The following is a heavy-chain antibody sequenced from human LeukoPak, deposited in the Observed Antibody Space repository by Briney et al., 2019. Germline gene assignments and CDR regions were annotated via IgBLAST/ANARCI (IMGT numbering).Heavy chain of an antibody. CDR3: ASTGYSGYDYVDY. J-gene: IGHJ4*02. D-gene: IGHD5-12*01. CDR1: GFTFSSYW. CDR2: INSDGSST. Sequence: GGSLRLSCAASGFTFSSYWMHWVRQAPGKGLVRVSRINSDGSSTSYADSVKGRFTISRDNAKNTLYLQMNSLRAEDTAVYYCASTGYSGYDYVDYWGQGTLVTVSS. V-gene: IGHV3-74*01.